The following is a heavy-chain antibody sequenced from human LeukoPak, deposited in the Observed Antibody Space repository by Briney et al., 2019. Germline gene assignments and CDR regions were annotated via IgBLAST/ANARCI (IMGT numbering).Heavy chain of an antibody. V-gene: IGHV4-61*02. CDR3: ARTGKKRDSSGHSFDY. D-gene: IGHD3-22*01. CDR1: GGSISSDRYY. J-gene: IGHJ4*02. Sequence: SETLSLTCSVSGGSISSDRYYWSWIRQPAGKGLEWIGRIYAPGDTKYDPSLQSRVTISGDTSKNQFSLKLSSVTAADTAVYYCARTGKKRDSSGHSFDYWGQGTLVTVSS. CDR2: IYAPGDT.